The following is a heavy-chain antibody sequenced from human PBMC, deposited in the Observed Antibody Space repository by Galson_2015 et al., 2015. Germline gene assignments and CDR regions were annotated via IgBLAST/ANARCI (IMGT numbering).Heavy chain of an antibody. CDR2: ISYDGSNK. Sequence: SLRLSCAASGFTFSSYGMHWVRQAPGKGLEWVAVISYDGSNKCYADSVKGRFTISRDNSKNTLYLQMNSLRAEDTAVYYCAKGPRGLYYYYGMDVWGQGTTVTVSS. CDR3: AKGPRGLYYYYGMDV. J-gene: IGHJ6*02. CDR1: GFTFSSYG. V-gene: IGHV3-30*18.